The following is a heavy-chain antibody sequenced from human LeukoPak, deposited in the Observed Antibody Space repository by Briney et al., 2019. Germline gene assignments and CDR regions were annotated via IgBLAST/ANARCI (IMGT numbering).Heavy chain of an antibody. Sequence: PGGSLRLSCAASGYLFCHSWVNGVPQAPGKGLEWVGRIKCKKEGRITDYAAPVKGRFTISRDDSQNTVDLQISSLTAEDTAMYFCTTTYIVASTLKFGDYWGQGTLVVVSS. V-gene: IGHV3-15*01. CDR2: IKCKKEGRIT. J-gene: IGHJ4*02. CDR1: GYLFCHSW. D-gene: IGHD5-12*01. CDR3: TTTYIVASTLKFGDY.